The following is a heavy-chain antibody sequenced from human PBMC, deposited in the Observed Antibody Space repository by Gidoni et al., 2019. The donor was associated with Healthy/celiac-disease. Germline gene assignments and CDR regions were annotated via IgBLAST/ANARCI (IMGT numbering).Heavy chain of an antibody. V-gene: IGHV3-23*01. CDR2: IGGSGGRT. J-gene: IGHJ4*02. CDR1: GFTFSSYA. Sequence: EVQLLESGGGLVQPGWSLRLSCAASGFTFSSYAMSWVRQAPGKGLEWVSAIGGSGGRTYYADSVKGRFTITRDNSKNTLYLQMNSLRAEDTAVYYCAKSVDIVLVPTSFFDYWGQGTLVTVSS. CDR3: AKSVDIVLVPTSFFDY. D-gene: IGHD2-2*03.